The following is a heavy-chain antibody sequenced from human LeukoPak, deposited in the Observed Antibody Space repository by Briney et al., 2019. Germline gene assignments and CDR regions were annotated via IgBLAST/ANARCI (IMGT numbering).Heavy chain of an antibody. CDR2: ISGSGGST. Sequence: PGGSLRLSCAASGFTFSSYAMSWVRQAPGKGLEWVSAISGSGGSTYYADSVKGRFTISRDNSKNTLYLQMNSPRAEDTAVYYCAKGIQLWSHFDYWGQGTLVTVSS. CDR3: AKGIQLWSHFDY. V-gene: IGHV3-23*01. J-gene: IGHJ4*02. D-gene: IGHD5-18*01. CDR1: GFTFSSYA.